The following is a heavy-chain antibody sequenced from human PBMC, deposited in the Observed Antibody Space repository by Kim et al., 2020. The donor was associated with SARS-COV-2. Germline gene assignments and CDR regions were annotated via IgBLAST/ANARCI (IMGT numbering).Heavy chain of an antibody. J-gene: IGHJ4*02. V-gene: IGHV3-30*04. CDR1: GFTFSSYA. CDR2: ISYDGSNK. CDR3: ARDSERIGYYYGSGSYTMGGY. D-gene: IGHD3-10*01. Sequence: GGSLRLSCVASGFTFSSYAMHWVRQAPGKGLEWVAVISYDGSNKYYADSVKGRFTISRDNSKNTLYLQMNSLRAEDTAVYYCARDSERIGYYYGSGSYTMGGYWGQGTLVTVSS.